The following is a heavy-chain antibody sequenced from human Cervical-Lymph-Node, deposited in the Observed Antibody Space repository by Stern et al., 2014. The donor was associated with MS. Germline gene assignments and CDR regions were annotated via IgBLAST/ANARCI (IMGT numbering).Heavy chain of an antibody. CDR2: IWYDGSNK. CDR3: ARGGTWIQLWLGWFDP. D-gene: IGHD5-18*01. Sequence: QVQLVQSGGGVVQPGRSLRLSCAASGFTFSSYGMHWVRQAPGKGLGWVAVIWYDGSNKYYGDSVKGRFTISRDNSKNTLYLQMNSLRAEDTAVYYCARGGTWIQLWLGWFDPWGQGTLVTVSS. V-gene: IGHV3-33*01. CDR1: GFTFSSYG. J-gene: IGHJ5*02.